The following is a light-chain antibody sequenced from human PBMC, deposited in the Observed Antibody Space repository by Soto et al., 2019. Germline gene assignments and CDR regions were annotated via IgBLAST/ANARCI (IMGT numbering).Light chain of an antibody. J-gene: IGKJ1*01. CDR1: QSISNH. Sequence: DIQMTQSPSSLSPSVEDRVIITCRASQSISNHLNWYQQKPGKAPKLLIFAASRLQSGVPSRFSGSRSGPDFTLIISSLQPEDFATYYCQQSYSSPPTFGQGTKVEIK. V-gene: IGKV1-39*01. CDR3: QQSYSSPPT. CDR2: AAS.